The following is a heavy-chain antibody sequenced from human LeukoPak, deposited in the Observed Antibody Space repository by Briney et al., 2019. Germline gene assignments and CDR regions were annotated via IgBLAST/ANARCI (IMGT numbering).Heavy chain of an antibody. CDR1: GFTVFSDN. V-gene: IGHV3-66*02. CDR2: VYSGDDGT. J-gene: IGHJ4*02. CDR3: AKRSRGYYDY. Sequence: GGSLRLSCAASGFTVFSDNMSWVRQSPGKGLEWVSVVYSGDDGTNYAESVRGRFTISGDNSKNTVYLQMNSLRVEDTGVYYCAKRSRGYYDYWGRGTLVTVSS. D-gene: IGHD2-21*01.